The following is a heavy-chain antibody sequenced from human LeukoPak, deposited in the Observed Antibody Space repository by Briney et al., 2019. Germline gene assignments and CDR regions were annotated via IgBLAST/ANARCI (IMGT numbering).Heavy chain of an antibody. V-gene: IGHV3-30*04. CDR2: ISYDGSNK. Sequence: PGGSLRLSCAASGFTFSSYAMHWVRQAPGKGLEWVAVISYDGSNKYYADSVKGRFTISRDNSKNTLYLQMNSLRAEDTAVYYCARDYYDSSGYNYFDYWGQGTLVTVSS. CDR3: ARDYYDSSGYNYFDY. J-gene: IGHJ4*02. CDR1: GFTFSSYA. D-gene: IGHD3-22*01.